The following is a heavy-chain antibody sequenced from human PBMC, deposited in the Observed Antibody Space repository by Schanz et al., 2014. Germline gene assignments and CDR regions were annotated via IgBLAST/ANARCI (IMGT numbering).Heavy chain of an antibody. CDR2: MIGSGSSV. Sequence: EVQLLESGGGLVQPGGSLRLSCAASGFTFSIYGMSWVRQAPGKGLEWVSRMIGSGSSVFYADSVKGRFTISRDNLKNTVYLQRNSPRAGDTSVYYCAKDGRLPYYGTGSDFDYWGQGTLVAVSS. CDR3: AKDGRLPYYGTGSDFDY. D-gene: IGHD3-22*01. CDR1: GFTFSIYG. V-gene: IGHV3-23*01. J-gene: IGHJ4*02.